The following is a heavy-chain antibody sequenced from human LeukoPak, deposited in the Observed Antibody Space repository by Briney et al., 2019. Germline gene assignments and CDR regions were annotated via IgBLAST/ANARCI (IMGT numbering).Heavy chain of an antibody. V-gene: IGHV3-23*01. CDR3: AKEGYDSSLYYYYYGMDV. Sequence: GGSLRLSCAASGFTFSSYAMSWVRQAPGKGLEWVSAISGSGGSTYYADSVKGRLNISRDNSKNTLYMQMNSLRAEDTAVYYCAKEGYDSSLYYYYYGMDVWGQGTTVTVSS. CDR1: GFTFSSYA. D-gene: IGHD3-22*01. J-gene: IGHJ6*02. CDR2: ISGSGGST.